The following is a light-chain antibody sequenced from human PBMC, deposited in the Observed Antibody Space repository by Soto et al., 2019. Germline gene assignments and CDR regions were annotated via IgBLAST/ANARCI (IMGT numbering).Light chain of an antibody. CDR3: FSYAGSSTVV. J-gene: IGLJ2*01. V-gene: IGLV2-23*01. Sequence: QSALTQPASVSGSPGQSITISCTGTSSDVGSYNLVSWYQQHPGKAPKLMIYEGSKRTSGVSNRFSGSKSGNTASLTISGLQAEYEADYYCFSYAGSSTVVFGGGTKVTVL. CDR2: EGS. CDR1: SSDVGSYNL.